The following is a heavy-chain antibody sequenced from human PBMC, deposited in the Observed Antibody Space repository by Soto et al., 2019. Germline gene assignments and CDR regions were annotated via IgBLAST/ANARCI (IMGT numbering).Heavy chain of an antibody. Sequence: VPLVESGGGSVQPGGSLRLSCVASGITFSGFWIHWVRQVPGKGLVWVARVDSAGSGTSYADSVKGRFTISRDNAKNTLSLQMDSLRVEDTAVYSCATVFEHWGQGIPVTVSS. CDR3: ATVFEH. V-gene: IGHV3-74*01. CDR1: GITFSGFW. CDR2: VDSAGSGT. J-gene: IGHJ4*02.